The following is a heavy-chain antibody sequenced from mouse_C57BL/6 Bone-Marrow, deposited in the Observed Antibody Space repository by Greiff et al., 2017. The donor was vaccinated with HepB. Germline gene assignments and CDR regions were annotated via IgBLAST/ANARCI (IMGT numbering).Heavy chain of an antibody. D-gene: IGHD1-1*01. CDR3: ARDYYGSSHFDY. J-gene: IGHJ2*01. CDR1: GSTFSSYA. V-gene: IGHV5-4*01. Sequence: EVMLVESGGGLVKPGGSLKLSCAASGSTFSSYAMPWVRQTPEKRLEWVATISDGGSYTYYPDNVKGRFTISRDNAKNNLYLQMSHLKSEDTAMYYCARDYYGSSHFDYWGQGTTLTVSS. CDR2: ISDGGSYT.